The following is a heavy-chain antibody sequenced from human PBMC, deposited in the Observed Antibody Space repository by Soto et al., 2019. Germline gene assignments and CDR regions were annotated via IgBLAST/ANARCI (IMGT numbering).Heavy chain of an antibody. J-gene: IGHJ4*02. CDR2: ISSSGKTI. D-gene: IGHD5-12*01. Sequence: PXGSLRLSCAAAGVTFTNYEMNWVRQAPGRGLEWISYISSSGKTISYADSVKGRFTISRDNAKNSLYLQMNSLRAEDTAVYYCARDPEKYSGSDLGIDYWGQGTLVTVSS. CDR3: ARDPEKYSGSDLGIDY. CDR1: GVTFTNYE. V-gene: IGHV3-48*03.